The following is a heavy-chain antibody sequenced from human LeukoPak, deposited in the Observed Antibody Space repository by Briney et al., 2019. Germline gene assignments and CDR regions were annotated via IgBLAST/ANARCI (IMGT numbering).Heavy chain of an antibody. CDR1: GFTFSSYD. Sequence: LAGGSLRLSCAASGFTFSSYDMHWVRQATGKGLEWVSAIGTAGDTYYPGSVKGRFTISRENAKNSLYLQMNSLRAGDTAVYYCARGSYDILTGYGYYMDVWGKGTTVTISS. CDR2: IGTAGDT. D-gene: IGHD3-9*01. CDR3: ARGSYDILTGYGYYMDV. J-gene: IGHJ6*03. V-gene: IGHV3-13*01.